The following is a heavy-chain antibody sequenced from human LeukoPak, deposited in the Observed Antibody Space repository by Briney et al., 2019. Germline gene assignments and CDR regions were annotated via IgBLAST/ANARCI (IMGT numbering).Heavy chain of an antibody. CDR3: ATYDAGY. CDR2: ISGRGGST. D-gene: IGHD3-3*01. J-gene: IGHJ4*02. V-gene: IGHV3-23*01. CDR1: GFTFSIYA. Sequence: GGSLRLSCAAAGFTFSIYAISWVRQAPGSWREWVTAISGRGGSTYYADSVKGRFTISRDNSKNTLNLQMNSLRAEDTAVYYCATYDAGYWGQGTLVTVSS.